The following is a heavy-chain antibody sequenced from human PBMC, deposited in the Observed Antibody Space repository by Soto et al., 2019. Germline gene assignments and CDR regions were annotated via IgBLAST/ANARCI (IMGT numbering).Heavy chain of an antibody. D-gene: IGHD6-13*01. J-gene: IGHJ4*02. CDR3: AKRSPYSSGWYSPIFDY. V-gene: IGHV3-23*01. Sequence: GGSLRLACAASGFSFSDYAMSWVRQAPGKGLEWVSVISESGGSTHYADSVRGRFTVSRDNSKNSLSLRMNSLRDEDTAVYFCAKRSPYSSGWYSPIFDYWGQGALVTVSS. CDR1: GFSFSDYA. CDR2: ISESGGST.